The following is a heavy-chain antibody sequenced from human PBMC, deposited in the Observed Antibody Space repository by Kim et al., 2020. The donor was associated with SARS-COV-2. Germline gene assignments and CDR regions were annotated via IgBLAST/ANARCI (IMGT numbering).Heavy chain of an antibody. J-gene: IGHJ4*02. V-gene: IGHV3-15*01. Sequence: GGSLRLSCAASGFTFSNAWMSWVRQAPGKGLEWVGRIKSKTDGGTTDYAAPVEGRFTISRDDSKNTLYLQMNSLKTEDTAVYYCTTEALRWGLLPYWGQGTLVTVSS. CDR3: TTEALRWGLLPY. D-gene: IGHD1-26*01. CDR1: GFTFSNAW. CDR2: IKSKTDGGTT.